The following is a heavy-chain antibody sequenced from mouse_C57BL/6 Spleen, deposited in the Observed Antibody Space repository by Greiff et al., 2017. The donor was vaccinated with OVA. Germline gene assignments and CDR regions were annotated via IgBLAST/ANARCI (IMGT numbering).Heavy chain of an antibody. Sequence: VKVVESGAELVRPGASVTLSCKASGYTFTDYEMHWVKQTPVHGLEWIGAIDPETGGTAYNQKFKGKAILTADKSSSTAYMELRSLTSEDSAVYYCTRAGILYRYFDVWGTGTTVTVSS. CDR1: GYTFTDYE. J-gene: IGHJ1*03. CDR2: IDPETGGT. CDR3: TRAGILYRYFDV. V-gene: IGHV1-15*01.